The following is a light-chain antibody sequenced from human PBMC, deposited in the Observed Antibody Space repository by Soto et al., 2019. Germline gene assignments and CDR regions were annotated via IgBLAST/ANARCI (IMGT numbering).Light chain of an antibody. Sequence: EIVLTQSPGTLSLSPGERATLSCRASQSVSSCYLAWYQQKPGQAPRLLIYGASSRATGIPDRFSGSGSGTDFTLTISRLEPEDFAVYYCQQYGSYPWAFGQGTKVEIK. CDR2: GAS. V-gene: IGKV3-20*01. CDR1: QSVSSCY. J-gene: IGKJ1*01. CDR3: QQYGSYPWA.